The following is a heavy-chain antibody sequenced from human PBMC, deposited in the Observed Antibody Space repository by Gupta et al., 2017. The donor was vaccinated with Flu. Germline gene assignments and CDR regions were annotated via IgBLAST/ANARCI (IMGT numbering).Heavy chain of an antibody. CDR2: IWYDGTKK. D-gene: IGHD2-2*02. Sequence: QVQLVESGGGVVQPGRSLRVSCATSGFTFSKYVIHWVRQAPGKGLEWVSVIWYDGTKKYYADSVKGRFTVYRDNSNNTLYLQMNSLRAEDTAVYYCAREEYTTSASRAFDVWGQGTLVTVNS. CDR1: GFTFSKYV. J-gene: IGHJ3*01. CDR3: AREEYTTSASRAFDV. V-gene: IGHV3-33*01.